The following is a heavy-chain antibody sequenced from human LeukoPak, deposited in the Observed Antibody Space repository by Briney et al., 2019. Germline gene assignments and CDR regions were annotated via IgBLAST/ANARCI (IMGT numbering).Heavy chain of an antibody. CDR2: IDSTGST. V-gene: IGHV3-66*01. CDR1: GILVSSNY. D-gene: IGHD5-18*01. Sequence: GGSLRLSCVASGILVSSNYMSWVRQAPGKGLEWVSFIDSTGSTYYADSVKGRFTISRDNSRNTLYLQMNSLRVEDTAVYYCARRERLGYSYGRGTLDIWGQGTMVTVSS. CDR3: ARRERLGYSYGRGTLDI. J-gene: IGHJ3*02.